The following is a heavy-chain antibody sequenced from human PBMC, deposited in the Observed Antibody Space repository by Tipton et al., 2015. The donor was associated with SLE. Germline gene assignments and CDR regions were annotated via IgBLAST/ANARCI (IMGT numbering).Heavy chain of an antibody. D-gene: IGHD2-21*01. J-gene: IGHJ6*03. CDR1: GYSISSGSYF. V-gene: IGHV4-61*02. Sequence: TLSLTCTVSGYSISSGSYFWSWIRQPAGKGLEWIGRIYASGYTNYNPSLKSRFTISVDTSKNQFSLKLSSVTAADTAVYYCARGRSVATQAWGGYFYYMVVWGKGTTLSGSS. CDR3: ARGRSVATQAWGGYFYYMVV. CDR2: IYASGYT.